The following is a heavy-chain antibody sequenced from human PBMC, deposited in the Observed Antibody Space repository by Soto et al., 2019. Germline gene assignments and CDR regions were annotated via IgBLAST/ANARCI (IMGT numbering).Heavy chain of an antibody. CDR3: ARVTYGDYGMDV. D-gene: IGHD4-17*01. J-gene: IGHJ6*02. V-gene: IGHV4-31*03. CDR2: IYYSGST. Sequence: QVQLQESGPGLVKPSQTLSLTCTVFGGSISSGGYYWSWIRQHPGKGLEWIGYIYYSGSTYYNPSLESRVTISVDTSKNQFSLKLSSVTAADTAVYYCARVTYGDYGMDVWGQGTTVTVSS. CDR1: GGSISSGGYY.